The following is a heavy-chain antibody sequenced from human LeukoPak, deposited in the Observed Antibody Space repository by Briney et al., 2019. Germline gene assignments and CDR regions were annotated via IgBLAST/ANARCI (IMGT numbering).Heavy chain of an antibody. CDR2: IISKTDGGTT. CDR3: TSNSGYDFHY. D-gene: IGHD5-12*01. CDR1: GFSFSNSW. V-gene: IGHV3-15*01. J-gene: IGHJ4*02. Sequence: GGSLRLSCAASGFSFSNSWMNWVRQAPGKGLEWVGCIISKTDGGTTDYAAPVKGRFTVTRDDSKNTLYLKMNSLKTEDTAVYCCTSNSGYDFHYWGQGTLVTVSS.